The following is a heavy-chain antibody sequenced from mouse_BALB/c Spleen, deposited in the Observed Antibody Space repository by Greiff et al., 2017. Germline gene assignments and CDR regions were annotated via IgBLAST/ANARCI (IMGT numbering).Heavy chain of an antibody. V-gene: IGHV1-5*01. CDR2: IYPGNSDT. CDR3: TREGARGYDYAMDY. Sequence: VQLQQSGAVLARPGASVKMSCKASGYTFTSYWMHWVKQRPGQGLEWIGAIYPGNSDTSYTQKFKGKAKLTAVTSTSTAYMELSSLTTEDSAVYYGTREGARGYDYAMDYWGQGTSVTVSA. CDR1: GYTFTSYW. J-gene: IGHJ4*01. D-gene: IGHD2-2*01.